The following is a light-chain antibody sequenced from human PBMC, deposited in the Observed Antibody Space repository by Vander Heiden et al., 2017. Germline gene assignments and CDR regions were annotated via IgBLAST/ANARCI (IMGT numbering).Light chain of an antibody. Sequence: QSVLTQPPSVSGAPGQRVTISCTGSSSNIGAGYDVHWYHQIQGTAPQLLIYGNSKRPSGVPDRFSGSKAGTSASLAITGLQAEDEADYYCQSYDSSLSGSWVFGGGTKLTVL. J-gene: IGLJ3*02. CDR1: SSNIGAGYD. V-gene: IGLV1-40*01. CDR3: QSYDSSLSGSWV. CDR2: GNS.